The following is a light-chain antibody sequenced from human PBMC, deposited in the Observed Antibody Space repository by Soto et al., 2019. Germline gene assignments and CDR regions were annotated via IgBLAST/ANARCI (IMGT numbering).Light chain of an antibody. CDR2: DAS. CDR3: QQYNSYQAT. V-gene: IGKV1-5*01. CDR1: QSISSW. Sequence: DIQMTQSPSTLSASVGDRVTITCRASQSISSWLAWYQQKPGKAPKLLIYDASSLESGVPSRFSGSGSGTEFTLTVCSLQPDDFATYYCQQYNSYQATFGQGTKVDIK. J-gene: IGKJ1*01.